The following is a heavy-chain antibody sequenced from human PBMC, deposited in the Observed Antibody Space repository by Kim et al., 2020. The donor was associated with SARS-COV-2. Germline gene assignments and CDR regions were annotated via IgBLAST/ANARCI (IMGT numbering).Heavy chain of an antibody. CDR2: ISDNGEST. CDR1: GFTFRSFA. Sequence: GGSLRLSCAASGFTFRSFAMSWVRQAPGKGLEWVSGISDNGESTYYADSVKGRLTVSRDNSMNTLSLQMNSLRAEDTAVYYCARDSGMRSLADYFDYWG. CDR3: ARDSGMRSLADYFDY. J-gene: IGHJ4*01. D-gene: IGHD1-20*01. V-gene: IGHV3-23*01.